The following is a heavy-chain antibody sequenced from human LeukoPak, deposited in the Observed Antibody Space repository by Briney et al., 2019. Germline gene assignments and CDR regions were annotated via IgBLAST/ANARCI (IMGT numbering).Heavy chain of an antibody. CDR1: GGSISSGDFY. V-gene: IGHV4-30-4*01. J-gene: IGHJ4*02. D-gene: IGHD3-10*01. Sequence: SSQTLFLTCTVSGGSISSGDFYWSWIRQPPGKGLEWIGYIYYSGSTYSNPSLKSRLTISVDTSKNQFSLRLTSVTAADTAVYYCARGEYFYGSGNYYRFDYWGQGTLVTVSS. CDR3: ARGEYFYGSGNYYRFDY. CDR2: IYYSGST.